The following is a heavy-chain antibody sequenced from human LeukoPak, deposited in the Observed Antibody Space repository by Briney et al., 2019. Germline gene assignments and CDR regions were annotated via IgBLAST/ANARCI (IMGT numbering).Heavy chain of an antibody. Sequence: PSETLSLTCTVSGGSISSSSYYWGWIRQPPGKGLEWIGSIYYSGSTYYNPSLKSRVTISVDTSKNQFSLKLSSVTAADTAVYYCARGGREQWLVGWGQGTLVTVSS. V-gene: IGHV4-39*07. CDR2: IYYSGST. J-gene: IGHJ4*02. CDR3: ARGGREQWLVG. CDR1: GGSISSSSYY. D-gene: IGHD6-19*01.